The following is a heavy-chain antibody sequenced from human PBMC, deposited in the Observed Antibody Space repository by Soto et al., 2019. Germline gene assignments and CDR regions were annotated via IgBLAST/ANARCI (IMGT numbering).Heavy chain of an antibody. CDR3: VREGYYDSSGYYPEWFDP. J-gene: IGHJ5*02. CDR2: IIPFSGTA. D-gene: IGHD3-22*01. Sequence: SVKVSCKASEDTLSSYAISWVRQAPGQGLEWMGGIIPFSGTANYAQKFQGRVTITADKSTSTAYMELSSLRSEDTAVYYCVREGYYDSSGYYPEWFDPWGQGTLVTVSS. CDR1: EDTLSSYA. V-gene: IGHV1-69*06.